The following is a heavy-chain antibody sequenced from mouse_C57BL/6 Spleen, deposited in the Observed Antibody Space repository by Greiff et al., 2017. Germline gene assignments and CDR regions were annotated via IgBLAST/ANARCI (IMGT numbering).Heavy chain of an antibody. D-gene: IGHD2-4*01. CDR2: IDPEDGET. Sequence: VQLQQSGAELVKPGASVKLSCTASGFNIKDYYMHWVKQRTEQGLEWIGRIDPEDGETKYAPKFQVKPTITADTSSNTAYLQLSSLTSEDTAVYYCARKDYDGYAMDYWGQGTSVTVSS. J-gene: IGHJ4*01. V-gene: IGHV14-2*01. CDR3: ARKDYDGYAMDY. CDR1: GFNIKDYY.